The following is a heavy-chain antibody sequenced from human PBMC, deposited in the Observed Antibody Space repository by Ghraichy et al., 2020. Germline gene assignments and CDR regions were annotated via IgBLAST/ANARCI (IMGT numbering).Heavy chain of an antibody. CDR3: ARGKAVAGTLYDY. Sequence: SETLSLTCTVSGGSIISGYYYWTWIRQPPGKGLEWIGYIYYSGSTYYNPSLKSRVSISEDTSKNQFSLKLSSVTAADTAVYYCARGKAVAGTLYDYWGQGTLVTVSS. J-gene: IGHJ4*02. CDR2: IYYSGST. D-gene: IGHD6-19*01. CDR1: GGSIISGYYY. V-gene: IGHV4-30-4*01.